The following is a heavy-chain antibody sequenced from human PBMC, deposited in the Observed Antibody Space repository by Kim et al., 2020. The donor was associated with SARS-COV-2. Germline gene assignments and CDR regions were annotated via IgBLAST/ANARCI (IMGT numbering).Heavy chain of an antibody. Sequence: ASVKVSCKASGYTFTGYYMHWVRQAPGQGLEWMGWINPNSGGTNYAQKFQGWVTMTRDTSISTAYMELSRLRSDDTAVYYCARGGIVATKNYYYYGMDVWGQGTTVTVSS. CDR3: ARGGIVATKNYYYYGMDV. CDR1: GYTFTGYY. J-gene: IGHJ6*02. D-gene: IGHD5-12*01. CDR2: INPNSGGT. V-gene: IGHV1-2*04.